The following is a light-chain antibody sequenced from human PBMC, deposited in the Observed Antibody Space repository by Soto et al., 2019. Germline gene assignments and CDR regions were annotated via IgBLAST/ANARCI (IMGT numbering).Light chain of an antibody. CDR1: QSIGSW. CDR2: KAS. CDR3: QQTGGT. V-gene: IGKV1-5*03. J-gene: IGKJ1*01. Sequence: DIQMTQSPSTLSASVGDRFTITCLFSQSIGSWLAWYQQKPGKAPKLLIYKASSLESGVPSRFSGSGSGTEFTLTISSLQPDDFATYYCQQTGGTFGQGSKVDIK.